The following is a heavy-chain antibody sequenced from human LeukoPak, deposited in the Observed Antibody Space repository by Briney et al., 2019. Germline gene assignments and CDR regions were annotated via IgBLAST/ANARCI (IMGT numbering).Heavy chain of an antibody. Sequence: ASVKVSCKASGYTFTSYGISWVRQAPGQGLEWMGWISAYNGNTNYAQKLQGRVTMTTDTSTSTAYTELRSLRSDDTAVYYCARLIAVAGGYYFDYWGQGTLVTVSS. D-gene: IGHD6-19*01. CDR2: ISAYNGNT. CDR3: ARLIAVAGGYYFDY. CDR1: GYTFTSYG. J-gene: IGHJ4*02. V-gene: IGHV1-18*01.